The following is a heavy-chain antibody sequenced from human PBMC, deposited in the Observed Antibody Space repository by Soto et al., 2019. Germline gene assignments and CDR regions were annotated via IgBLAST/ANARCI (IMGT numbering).Heavy chain of an antibody. V-gene: IGHV3-74*01. CDR3: ARGHDYGDSDAFDI. J-gene: IGHJ3*02. Sequence: EVQLVESGGGLVQPGGSLRLSCAASGFTFSSYWMHWVRQAPGKGLVWVSRINSDGSSTSYADSVKGRFTISRDNAKNTRDLQMNSLRAEDTAVYYCARGHDYGDSDAFDIWGQGTMVTVSS. CDR2: INSDGSST. CDR1: GFTFSSYW. D-gene: IGHD4-17*01.